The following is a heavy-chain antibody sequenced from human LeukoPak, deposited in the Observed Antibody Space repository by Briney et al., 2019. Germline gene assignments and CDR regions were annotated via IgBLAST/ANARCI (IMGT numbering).Heavy chain of an antibody. V-gene: IGHV3-23*05. CDR2: ISDYP. CDR3: TKDSQGSYDGFWYGTYGMDV. CDR1: GFSFNTFA. D-gene: IGHD3-16*01. Sequence: PGGSLRLSCVASGFSFNTFALTWVRQAPGKGLEWVSTISDYPHYADSVRGRFTISRDNPRKTVFLQMNSLTPEDAATYCCTKDSQGSYDGFWYGTYGMDVWGQGTTVTISS. J-gene: IGHJ6*02.